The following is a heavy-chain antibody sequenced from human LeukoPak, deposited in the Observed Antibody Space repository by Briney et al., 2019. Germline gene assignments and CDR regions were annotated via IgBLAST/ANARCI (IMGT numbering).Heavy chain of an antibody. CDR1: GASISNYY. Sequence: SETLSLTCTVSGASISNYYFSWIRQSPGKGLEWIGYIYYSGTTNYNPSLKSRVAISVDTSKNQFSLKLTSVTAADTAVYYCARSGSYGGHFDNWGQGTLVTVSS. CDR3: ARSGSYGGHFDN. D-gene: IGHD1-26*01. CDR2: IYYSGTT. J-gene: IGHJ4*02. V-gene: IGHV4-59*08.